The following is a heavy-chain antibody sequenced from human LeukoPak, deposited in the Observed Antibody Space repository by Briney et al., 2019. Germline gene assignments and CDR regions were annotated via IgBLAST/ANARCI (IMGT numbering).Heavy chain of an antibody. V-gene: IGHV1-8*03. CDR3: ARRAVAAKRGGPYYFDY. CDR1: GYTFTSYD. J-gene: IGHJ4*02. CDR2: MNPNSGNT. D-gene: IGHD6-19*01. Sequence: ASVKVSCKAPGYTFTSYDINWVRQATGQGLEWMGWMNPNSGNTGYAQKFQGRVTITRNTSISTAYMELGSLRSEDTAVYYCARRAVAAKRGGPYYFDYWGQGTLVTVSS.